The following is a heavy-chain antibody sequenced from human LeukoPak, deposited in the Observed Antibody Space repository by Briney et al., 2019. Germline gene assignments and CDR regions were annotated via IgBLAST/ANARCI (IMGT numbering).Heavy chain of an antibody. J-gene: IGHJ3*02. CDR2: IYPGDSDT. V-gene: IGHV5-51*01. D-gene: IGHD2-2*01. CDR3: ARRPPPYCSSTSCQPVAFDI. CDR1: GYSFTSYW. Sequence: GESLKISCQGSGYSFTSYWIGWVRQMPGKGLEWMGIIYPGDSDTRYSPSFQGQVTISADKSISTAYLQWSSLKASDTAMYYCARRPPPYCSSTSCQPVAFDIWGQGTMVTVSS.